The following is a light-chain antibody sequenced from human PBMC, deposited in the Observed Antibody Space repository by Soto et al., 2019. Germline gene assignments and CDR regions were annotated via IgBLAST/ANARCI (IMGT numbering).Light chain of an antibody. J-gene: IGKJ1*01. CDR1: QSISSN. V-gene: IGKV3-15*01. Sequence: EIVMTQSPATLSVSPGERATLSCRASQSISSNLAWYQQKPGQAPRLLIHGASTRATGIPVRFSGSGSGTELTLTISSLQSEDFAVYYCQQYNNWPPWTFGQGTKVEIK. CDR3: QQYNNWPPWT. CDR2: GAS.